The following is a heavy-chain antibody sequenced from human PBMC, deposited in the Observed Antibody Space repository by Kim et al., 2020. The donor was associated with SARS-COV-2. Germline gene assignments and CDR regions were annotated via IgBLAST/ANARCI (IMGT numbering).Heavy chain of an antibody. V-gene: IGHV4-31*03. Sequence: SETLSLTCTFSGGSISSGGYYWSWIRQHPGKGLEWIGYIYYSGSTYYNPSLKSRVTISVDTSKNQFSLKLSSVTAADTAVYYCARASITIFGVVLHFDYWGQGTLVTVSS. D-gene: IGHD3-3*01. CDR1: GGSISSGGYY. CDR2: IYYSGST. J-gene: IGHJ4*02. CDR3: ARASITIFGVVLHFDY.